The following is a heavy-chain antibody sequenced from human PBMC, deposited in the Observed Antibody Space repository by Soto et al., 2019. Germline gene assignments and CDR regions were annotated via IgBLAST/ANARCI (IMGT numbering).Heavy chain of an antibody. CDR2: INHIGST. CDR1: FLSFIGSS. J-gene: IGHJ6*02. CDR3: ARDRLARAYYYYYGMDV. Sequence: SETLSLTCAVNFLSFIGSSWSWIFYSPGKGLEWIGEINHIGSTNYNPSLKSRATISVDTSKNQFSLKLSSVTAADTAVYYCARDRLARAYYYYYGMDVWGQGTTVT. V-gene: IGHV4-34*01.